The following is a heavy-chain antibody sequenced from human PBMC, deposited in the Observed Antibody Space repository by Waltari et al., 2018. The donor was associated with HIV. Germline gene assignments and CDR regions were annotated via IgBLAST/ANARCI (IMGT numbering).Heavy chain of an antibody. J-gene: IGHJ5*02. V-gene: IGHV4-30-4*01. CDR3: ARVKIVGNWFDP. Sequence: QVQLQESGPGLVKPSQTLSLTCTVSGGSISSGDYYWSWIRQPPGKGLEWIGYMYYSGRTYPNPSLKSRVTISVDTSKNQFSLKLSSVTAADTAVYYCARVKIVGNWFDPWGQGTLVTVSS. CDR2: MYYSGRT. D-gene: IGHD1-26*01. CDR1: GGSISSGDYY.